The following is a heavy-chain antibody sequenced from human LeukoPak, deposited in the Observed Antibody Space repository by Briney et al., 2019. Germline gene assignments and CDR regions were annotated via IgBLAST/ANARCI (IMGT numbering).Heavy chain of an antibody. CDR1: RFYFSTYD. J-gene: IGHJ4*02. D-gene: IGHD5-12*01. CDR3: ASAHGGSGYDRPFDY. CDR2: IDSSGSTT. Sequence: SGGSLRLSCTASRFYFSTYDMNWVRQVPGKGLEWVSYIDSSGSTTYYAGSEQGRFTISRDNAKNSLYLQMKSLRVEDTAFYYCASAHGGSGYDRPFDYWGQGTLVTVSS. V-gene: IGHV3-48*03.